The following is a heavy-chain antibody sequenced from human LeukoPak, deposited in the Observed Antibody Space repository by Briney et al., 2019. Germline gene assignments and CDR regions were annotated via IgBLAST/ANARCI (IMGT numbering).Heavy chain of an antibody. Sequence: VKVSCNASGYTFTGYYMHWVRQAPGQGLEWMGWINPNSGDTKYSQKLQGRVTMTTDTSTSTAYMEVRSLRSDDTAVYYCARDGRGHWDTSRWYLGNWFDPWGQGTLVTVSS. CDR1: GYTFTGYY. CDR3: ARDGRGHWDTSRWYLGNWFDP. V-gene: IGHV1-2*02. CDR2: INPNSGDT. J-gene: IGHJ5*02. D-gene: IGHD6-13*01.